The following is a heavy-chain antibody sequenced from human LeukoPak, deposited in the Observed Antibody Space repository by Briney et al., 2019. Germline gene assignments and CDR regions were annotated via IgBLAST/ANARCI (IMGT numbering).Heavy chain of an antibody. V-gene: IGHV1-18*01. J-gene: IGHJ4*02. CDR3: ARMYYDFWSGYYEGRRYFDY. CDR2: ISAYNGNT. D-gene: IGHD3-3*01. Sequence: ASVKVSCKASGYTFTSYGISWVRQAPGQGLEWMGWISAYNGNTNYAQKLQGRVTMTTDTSTSTAYMELRSLRSDDTAVYYCARMYYDFWSGYYEGRRYFDYWGQGTLVTVSS. CDR1: GYTFTSYG.